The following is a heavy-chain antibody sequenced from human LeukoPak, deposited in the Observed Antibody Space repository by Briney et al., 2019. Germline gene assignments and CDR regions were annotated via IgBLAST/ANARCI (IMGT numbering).Heavy chain of an antibody. CDR2: ISGRAGST. Sequence: GGSLRLSCAASGFTFSSYAMNWVRQAPGKGLEWVSAISGRAGSTYYADSVKGRFTISRDNSKNTLYLQMNSLRAEDTAVYYCEKDHRGLRIGGGSDFDYWGQGTMVTVSS. V-gene: IGHV3-23*01. D-gene: IGHD5-12*01. CDR1: GFTFSSYA. CDR3: EKDHRGLRIGGGSDFDY. J-gene: IGHJ4*02.